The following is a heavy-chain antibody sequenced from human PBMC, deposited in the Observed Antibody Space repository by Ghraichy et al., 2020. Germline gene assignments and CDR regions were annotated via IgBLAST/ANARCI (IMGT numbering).Heavy chain of an antibody. Sequence: GGSLRLSRAASGFTFSSYAMSWVRQAPGKGLEWVSAISGSGGSTYYADSVKGRFTISRDNSKNTLYLQMNSLRAEDTAVYYCAKGLYCSGGSCYSGGEYYYYGMDVWGQGTTVTVSS. D-gene: IGHD2-15*01. CDR2: ISGSGGST. CDR3: AKGLYCSGGSCYSGGEYYYYGMDV. CDR1: GFTFSSYA. J-gene: IGHJ6*02. V-gene: IGHV3-23*01.